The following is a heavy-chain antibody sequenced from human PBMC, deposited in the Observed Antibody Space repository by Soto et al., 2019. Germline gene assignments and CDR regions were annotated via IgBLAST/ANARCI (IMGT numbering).Heavy chain of an antibody. D-gene: IGHD3-9*01. CDR3: ARYYDILTGRVYFDY. CDR1: GGSISSSSYY. J-gene: IGHJ4*02. V-gene: IGHV4-39*01. CDR2: IYYSGST. Sequence: SETLSLTCTVSGGSISSSSYYWGWIRQPPGKGLEWIGSIYYSGSTYYNPSLKSRVTISVDTSKNQFSLKLSSVTAADTAVYYCARYYDILTGRVYFDYWGQGTLVTVSS.